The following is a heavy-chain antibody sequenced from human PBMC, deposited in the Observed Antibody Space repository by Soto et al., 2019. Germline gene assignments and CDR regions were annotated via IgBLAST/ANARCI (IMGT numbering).Heavy chain of an antibody. D-gene: IGHD6-6*01. CDR2: IYYSGST. CDR3: ARAGAHSSSPWHRAYYYGMDA. CDR1: GGSISSGGYC. Sequence: SETLSLTCTVSGGSISSGGYCWSWIRQHPGKGLEWIGYIYYSGSTYYNPSLKSRVTISVDTSKNQFSLKLSSVTAADTAVYYCARAGAHSSSPWHRAYYYGMDAWGQGTTVTVSS. V-gene: IGHV4-31*03. J-gene: IGHJ6*02.